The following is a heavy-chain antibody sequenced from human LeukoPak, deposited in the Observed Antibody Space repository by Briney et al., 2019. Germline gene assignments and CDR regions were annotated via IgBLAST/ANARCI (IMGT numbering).Heavy chain of an antibody. V-gene: IGHV4-4*02. D-gene: IGHD6-19*01. CDR1: GGSITISYW. J-gene: IGHJ4*02. CDR2: IHHGGST. CDR3: ASHIPVSGMRGFDH. Sequence: SETLSFTCAVSGGSITISYWWSWFRQPPGKGREGIGEIHHGGSTNYEPSLKSRVTMSVDKSKNQFSLRLPSVTAADAAVYYCASHIPVSGMRGFDHWGQGALVTVSS.